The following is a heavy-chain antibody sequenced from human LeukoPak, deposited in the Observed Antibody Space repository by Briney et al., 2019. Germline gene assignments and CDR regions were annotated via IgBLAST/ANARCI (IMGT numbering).Heavy chain of an antibody. D-gene: IGHD5-24*01. CDR3: AREGAGDGYNFGFDY. CDR2: INPNSGGT. CDR1: GYTFTVYY. J-gene: IGHJ4*02. V-gene: IGHV1-2*02. Sequence: ASVKVSCKASGYTFTVYYMHCVRQAPGQGLEWMGWINPNSGGTNYAQKFQGRVTMTRDTSISTAFMGLSRLRSDDTAVYYCAREGAGDGYNFGFDYWGQGTLVTVSS.